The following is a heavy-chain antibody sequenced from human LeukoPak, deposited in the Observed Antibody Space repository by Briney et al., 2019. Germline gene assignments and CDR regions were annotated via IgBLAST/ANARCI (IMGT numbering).Heavy chain of an antibody. J-gene: IGHJ4*02. Sequence: ASVKVSCKASGGTFSSYAISWVRQAPGQGLEWMGGIIPIFGTANYAQKFQGRVTITTDESTSTAYMELSSLRSEDTAVYYCARARVAEDQPFDYWGQGTLVTVPS. CDR2: IIPIFGTA. CDR3: ARARVAEDQPFDY. CDR1: GGTFSSYA. V-gene: IGHV1-69*05. D-gene: IGHD2-2*01.